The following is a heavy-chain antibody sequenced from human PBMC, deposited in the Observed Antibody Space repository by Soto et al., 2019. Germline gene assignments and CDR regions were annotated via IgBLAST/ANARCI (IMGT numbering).Heavy chain of an antibody. J-gene: IGHJ6*02. CDR3: ARADSNYYYYSGMDV. CDR2: INAGNGNT. D-gene: IGHD6-13*01. CDR1: GYTFTNYD. V-gene: IGHV1-3*05. Sequence: QVQLVQSGAEEQKPGASVQVSCKASGYTFTNYDMHWVRHAPGQRLEWMGWINAGNGNTKYSQKFQGRVTITRDTSASTAYMELRSLRSEYTAEYYCARADSNYYYYSGMDVWGQGSTVTVSS.